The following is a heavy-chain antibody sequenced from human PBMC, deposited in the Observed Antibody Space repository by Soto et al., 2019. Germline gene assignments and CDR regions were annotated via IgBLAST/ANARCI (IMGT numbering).Heavy chain of an antibody. CDR3: ARRMGGDYEEAYYYGMDV. Sequence: PGESLKISCNDSGYSFTSYWIDWVRQMPGKGLEWMGIISPGDSDTRYSPSFQGQVTISTDKSISTAYLQWSSLKASDTAMYYCARRMGGDYEEAYYYGMDVWGQGTTVTVSS. V-gene: IGHV5-51*01. CDR2: ISPGDSDT. D-gene: IGHD4-17*01. CDR1: GYSFTSYW. J-gene: IGHJ6*02.